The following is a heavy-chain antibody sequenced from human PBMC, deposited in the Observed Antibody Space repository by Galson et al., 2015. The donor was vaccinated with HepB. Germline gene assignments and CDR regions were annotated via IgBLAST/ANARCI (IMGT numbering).Heavy chain of an antibody. CDR2: IHPTSGST. CDR1: GYTLTSHY. D-gene: IGHD1-1*01. Sequence: SVKVSCKASGYTLTSHYMHWVRQAAGQGLEWMGIIHPTSGSTTYAQKFQGRVTMTSDTSTSTVYMELSSLRSEDTAAYYCARGPGNWFDPWGQGTLVTVSS. J-gene: IGHJ5*02. V-gene: IGHV1-46*01. CDR3: ARGPGNWFDP.